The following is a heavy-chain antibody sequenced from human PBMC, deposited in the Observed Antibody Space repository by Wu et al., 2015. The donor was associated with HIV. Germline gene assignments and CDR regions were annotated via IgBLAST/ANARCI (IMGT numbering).Heavy chain of an antibody. CDR2: ISPHSGQT. D-gene: IGHD2-2*01. CDR1: GYTMRNFA. Sequence: QVQLVQSGREVKKPGASVRVSCKASGYTMRNFAISWVRRAPGQGLEWMGWISPHSGQTEYSKKFLGRVTMTTDPSTTTVFMEMRSLTSDDTAIYYCARDGPPTNPRYCSSATCYGSFGGSGRRGDKGTTVTVS. J-gene: IGHJ6*03. V-gene: IGHV1-18*01. CDR3: ARDGPPTNPRYCSSATCYGSFGGSGRR.